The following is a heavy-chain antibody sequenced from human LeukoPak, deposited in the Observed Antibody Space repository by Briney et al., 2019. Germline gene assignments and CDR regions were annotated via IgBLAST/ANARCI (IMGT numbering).Heavy chain of an antibody. D-gene: IGHD3-22*01. CDR2: IYPGDSDT. Sequence: GESLKISCKGSGYSFTSYWIGWVRQMPGKGLGWMGTIYPGDSDTRYSPSFQGQVTISVDKSISIAYLQWSSLKASDTAMHYCARGGAYYYDSSGYYYDAFDIWGQGTMVTVSS. CDR3: ARGGAYYYDSSGYYYDAFDI. CDR1: GYSFTSYW. V-gene: IGHV5-51*01. J-gene: IGHJ3*02.